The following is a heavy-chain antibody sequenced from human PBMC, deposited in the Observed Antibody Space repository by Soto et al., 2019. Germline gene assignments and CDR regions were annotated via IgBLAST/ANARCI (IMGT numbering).Heavy chain of an antibody. J-gene: IGHJ6*02. CDR3: ARWPDGYYYYGMDV. CDR2: MNPNSGNT. CDR1: GYTFTSYD. Sequence: QVQLVQSGAEVKKPGASVKVSCKASGYTFTSYDINWVRQATGQGLERMGWMNPNSGNTGYAQKFQGRVTMNRNTSISTAYMELSSLRSEDTAVYYCARWPDGYYYYGMDVWGQGTTVTVSS. V-gene: IGHV1-8*01.